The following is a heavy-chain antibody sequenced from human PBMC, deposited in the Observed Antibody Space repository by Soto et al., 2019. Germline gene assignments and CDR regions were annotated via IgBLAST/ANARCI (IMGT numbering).Heavy chain of an antibody. J-gene: IGHJ4*02. V-gene: IGHV3-30*18. D-gene: IGHD6-6*01. CDR1: GFTFSSYG. CDR2: ISYDGSNK. Sequence: PGGSLRLSCAASGFTFSSYGMHWVRQAPGKGLEWVVVISYDGSNKYYADSVKGRFTISRDNSKNTLYLQMNSLRAEDTAVYYCAKDRGSSKEFDYWGQGTLVTVSS. CDR3: AKDRGSSKEFDY.